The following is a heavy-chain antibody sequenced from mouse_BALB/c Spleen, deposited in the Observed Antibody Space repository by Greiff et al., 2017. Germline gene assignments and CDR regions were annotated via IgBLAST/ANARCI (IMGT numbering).Heavy chain of an antibody. D-gene: IGHD1-1*01. CDR1: GFTFSSYT. V-gene: IGHV5-6-4*01. J-gene: IGHJ2*01. CDR2: ISSGGSYT. Sequence: EVKLEESGGGLVKPGGSLKLSCAASGFTFSSYTMSWVRQTPEKRLEWVATISSGGSYTYYPDSVKGRFTISRDNAKNTLYLQMSSLKSEDTAMYYCTRTTTVVGDFDYWGQGTTLTVSS. CDR3: TRTTTVVGDFDY.